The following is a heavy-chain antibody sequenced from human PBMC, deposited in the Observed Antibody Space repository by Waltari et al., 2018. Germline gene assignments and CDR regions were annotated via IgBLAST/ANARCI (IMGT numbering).Heavy chain of an antibody. CDR1: GGTFSSYA. CDR2: IIPIFGTA. CDR3: ARERYYDFWSGYSTGLFDY. D-gene: IGHD3-3*01. V-gene: IGHV1-69*01. Sequence: QVQLVQSGAEVKKPGSSVKVSCKASGGTFSSYAISWVRQAPGQGLEWMGGIIPIFGTANYAQKFQGRVTMTADESTSTAYMELSSLRSEDTAVYYCARERYYDFWSGYSTGLFDYWGQGTLVTVSS. J-gene: IGHJ4*02.